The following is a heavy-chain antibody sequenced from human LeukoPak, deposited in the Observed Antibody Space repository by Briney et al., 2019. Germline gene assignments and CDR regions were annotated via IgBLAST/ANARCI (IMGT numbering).Heavy chain of an antibody. V-gene: IGHV3-21*01. J-gene: IGHJ5*02. CDR1: GFKFNTHN. Sequence: PGGSLRLSCAVSGFKFNTHNLNWVRQAPGKGLERVSSISSGSKYILYADSVKGRFTVSRENAKNSLYLQMNSLRAEDTAVYYCARVRAGLQAFDTWGQGTLVTVSS. CDR2: ISSGSKYI. D-gene: IGHD4-11*01. CDR3: ARVRAGLQAFDT.